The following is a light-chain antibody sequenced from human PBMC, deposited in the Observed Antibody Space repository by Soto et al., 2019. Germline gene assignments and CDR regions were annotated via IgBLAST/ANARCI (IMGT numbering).Light chain of an antibody. Sequence: DIVMTQSPDCLAVSLGERATINCKSSQSGLYSSNNKNYLAWYQQKPGQPPKLLIYWASTRESGVPDRFSGSGSGTDFTLTISSLQAEDVAVYYCKQYYNTPLTFGGGTKVDI. CDR2: WAS. J-gene: IGKJ4*01. V-gene: IGKV4-1*01. CDR1: QSGLYSSNNKNY. CDR3: KQYYNTPLT.